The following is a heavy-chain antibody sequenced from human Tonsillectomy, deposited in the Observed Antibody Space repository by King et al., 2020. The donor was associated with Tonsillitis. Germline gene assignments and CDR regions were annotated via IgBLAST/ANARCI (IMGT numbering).Heavy chain of an antibody. D-gene: IGHD6-6*01. CDR2: IYSGGNT. V-gene: IGHV3-53*01. CDR1: GFTVSSNY. J-gene: IGHJ6*03. CDR3: ARVAATYSSSSLVYYYNYMDV. Sequence: VQLVESGGGFIQPGGSLRLSCAASGFTVSSNYMGWVRQAPGKGLEWVSLIYSGGNTYYADSVTGRFTISRDTSKNTLYLQMHSLRAEDTAVYYCARVAATYSSSSLVYYYNYMDVWGKGTTVTVSS.